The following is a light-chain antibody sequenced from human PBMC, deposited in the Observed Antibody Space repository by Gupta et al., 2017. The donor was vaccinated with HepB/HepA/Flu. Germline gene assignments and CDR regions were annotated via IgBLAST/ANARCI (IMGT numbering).Light chain of an antibody. V-gene: IGLV1-40*01. J-gene: IGLJ3*02. Sequence: QSVLTQPHSVSGAPGQRVTIPCTGSSSNIGAGYDVHWYQQLPGTAPKLLIYGNSNRPSGVPDRFSGSKSGTSASLAITGLQAEDEADYYCQSYDSSLSGSVFGGGTKLTVL. CDR3: QSYDSSLSGSV. CDR1: SSNIGAGYD. CDR2: GNS.